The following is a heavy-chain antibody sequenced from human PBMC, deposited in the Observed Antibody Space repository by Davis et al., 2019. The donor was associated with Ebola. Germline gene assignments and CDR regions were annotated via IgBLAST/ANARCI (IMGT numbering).Heavy chain of an antibody. Sequence: GESLKISCAASGFTFSSYAMSWVRQAPGKGLEWVSAISGSGGSTYYADSVKGRFTISRDNSKNTLYLQMNSLRAEDTAVYYCAKDWTYYDILTGHRGLDPWGQGTLVTVSS. V-gene: IGHV3-23*01. J-gene: IGHJ5*02. CDR3: AKDWTYYDILTGHRGLDP. D-gene: IGHD3-9*01. CDR1: GFTFSSYA. CDR2: ISGSGGST.